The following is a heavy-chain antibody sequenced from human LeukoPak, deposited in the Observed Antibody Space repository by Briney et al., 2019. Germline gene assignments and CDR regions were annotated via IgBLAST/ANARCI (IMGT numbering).Heavy chain of an antibody. J-gene: IGHJ4*02. CDR2: INHSGST. D-gene: IGHD3-16*02. CDR3: ARVGYGYVWGSYRSFDY. Sequence: PSETLSLTCAVYGGSFSGYYWSWIRQPPGKGLEWMGEINHSGSTNYNPSLKSRVTISVDTSKNQFSLKLSSVTAADTAVYYCARVGYGYVWGSYRSFDYWGQGTLVTVSS. CDR1: GGSFSGYY. V-gene: IGHV4-34*01.